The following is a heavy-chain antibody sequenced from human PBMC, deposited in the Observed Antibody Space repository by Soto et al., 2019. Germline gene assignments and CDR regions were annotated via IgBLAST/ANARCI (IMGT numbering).Heavy chain of an antibody. D-gene: IGHD2-2*01. J-gene: IGHJ5*02. CDR3: ARGPYCSSTSCSSYDP. V-gene: IGHV1-8*01. CDR2: MNPNSGNT. CDR1: GYTFTSYD. Sequence: ASVKVSCKASGYTFTSYDINWVRQATGQGLEWMGWMNPNSGNTGYAQKFQGRVTMTRNTSISTAYMELSSLRSEDTAVYYCARGPYCSSTSCSSYDPWGQGTLVTVSS.